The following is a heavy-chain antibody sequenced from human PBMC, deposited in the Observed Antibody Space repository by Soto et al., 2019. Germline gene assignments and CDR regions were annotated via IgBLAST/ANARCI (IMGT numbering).Heavy chain of an antibody. J-gene: IGHJ4*02. CDR2: IIPIFGTA. CDR1: GGTFSSYA. D-gene: IGHD3-22*01. Sequence: GASVKVSCKASGGTFSSYAISWVRQAPGQGLEWMGGIIPIFGTANYAQKFQGRVTITADESTSTAYMELSSLRSEDTAVYYCARVRYYDSSGYSEHEYWGQGTLVTVSS. V-gene: IGHV1-69*13. CDR3: ARVRYYDSSGYSEHEY.